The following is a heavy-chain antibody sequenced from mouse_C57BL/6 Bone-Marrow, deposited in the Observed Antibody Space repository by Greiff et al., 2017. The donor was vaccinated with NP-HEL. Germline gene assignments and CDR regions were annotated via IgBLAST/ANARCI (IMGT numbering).Heavy chain of an antibody. CDR2: IDPEDGET. CDR1: GFNIKDYY. CDR3: ARHSNSPRYWYFDV. D-gene: IGHD2-5*01. V-gene: IGHV14-2*01. J-gene: IGHJ1*03. Sequence: VQLQQSGAELVKPGASVKLSCTASGFNIKDYYMHWVKQRTEQGLEWIGRIDPEDGETKYVPKFQGKATMTADTSSNTAYLQLSSLTSEDTAVYYCARHSNSPRYWYFDVWGTGTTVTVSS.